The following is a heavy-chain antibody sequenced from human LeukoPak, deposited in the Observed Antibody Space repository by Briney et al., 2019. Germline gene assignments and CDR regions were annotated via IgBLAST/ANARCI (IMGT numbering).Heavy chain of an antibody. V-gene: IGHV3-74*03. CDR2: INPDGRAI. CDR3: ARVSVGRYEFDY. J-gene: IGHJ4*02. CDR1: GFTFSSYW. D-gene: IGHD1-26*01. Sequence: GGSLRLSCEDSGFTFSSYWMHWVRQAPGQGLVWVSCINPDGRAITYAQYVKGRFTISRDNAMTTLYMQMNSLIAEDTAVYYCARVSVGRYEFDYRGQGTRVTGSS.